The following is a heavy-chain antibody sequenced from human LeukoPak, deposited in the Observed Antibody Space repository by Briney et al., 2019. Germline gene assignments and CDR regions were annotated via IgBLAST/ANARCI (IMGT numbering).Heavy chain of an antibody. J-gene: IGHJ4*02. CDR1: GFSFSSYG. D-gene: IGHD2-2*01. CDR3: ARGRGCSSMSCYPDY. Sequence: GGSLRLSCAASGFSFSSYGMSWFRQAPGKGLEWVATINNRADETHYADSVVGRFSIFRDNSRSTLALHMSNLRVEDTAVYYCARGRGCSSMSCYPDYWGQGTLVTVSS. V-gene: IGHV3-23*01. CDR2: INNRADET.